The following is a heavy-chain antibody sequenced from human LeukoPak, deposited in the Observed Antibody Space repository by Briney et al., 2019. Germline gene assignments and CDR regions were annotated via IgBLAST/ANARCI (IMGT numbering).Heavy chain of an antibody. CDR3: ARARPNNFGDYPDF. CDR2: ISAGSNYI. Sequence: GGSLRLSCSASGFALDGYYMNWVRQAPGKDLDWVSSISAGSNYIDYADSVKGRFTISRDNAKNSVYLQMNSLRAEDSAVYYCARARPNNFGDYPDFWGQGTLVSVSS. CDR1: GFALDGYY. D-gene: IGHD4-17*01. V-gene: IGHV3-21*01. J-gene: IGHJ4*02.